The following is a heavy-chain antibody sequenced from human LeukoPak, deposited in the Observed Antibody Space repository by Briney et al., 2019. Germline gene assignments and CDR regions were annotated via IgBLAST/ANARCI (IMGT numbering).Heavy chain of an antibody. CDR2: IYHSGST. Sequence: SETLSLTCAVFGYSISSGYYWGWIRQPPGKGLEWIGSIYHSGSTYYNPSLKSRVTISVDTSKNQFSLKLSSVTAADTAVYYCASRYYDFWSGYYYFDYWGQGTLVTVSS. J-gene: IGHJ4*02. D-gene: IGHD3-3*01. CDR3: ASRYYDFWSGYYYFDY. CDR1: GYSISSGYY. V-gene: IGHV4-38-2*01.